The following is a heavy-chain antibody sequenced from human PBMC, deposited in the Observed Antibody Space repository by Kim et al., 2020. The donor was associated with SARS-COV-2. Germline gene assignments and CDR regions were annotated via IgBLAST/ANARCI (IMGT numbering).Heavy chain of an antibody. J-gene: IGHJ4*02. CDR3: LKGGWGWIWDY. V-gene: IGHV3-23*01. Sequence: GGSLRLSCTTSGFTFTGHAMSWVRQAPGKGLEWVSSFDGSDGKTYYVDCVKGRFSISRDDSKNTLYLQMSALRADDTAAYYCLKGGWGWIWDYWGQGTLVTVSS. CDR1: GFTFTGHA. CDR2: FDGSDGKT. D-gene: IGHD2-21*01.